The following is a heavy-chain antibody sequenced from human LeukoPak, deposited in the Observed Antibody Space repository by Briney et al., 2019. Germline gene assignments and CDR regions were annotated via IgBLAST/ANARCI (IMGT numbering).Heavy chain of an antibody. CDR1: GGSVSSINYY. CDR2: VFHSGST. D-gene: IGHD3-22*01. J-gene: IGHJ4*02. CDR3: ASAANADYSDSSGYYYPFGY. V-gene: IGHV4-61*01. Sequence: SETLSLTCTVSGGSVSSINYYWSWIRQPPGKGLEWIGYVFHSGSTNYNPSLKSRVTISVDTSRNQFSLRLSSVTAADTAVYYCASAANADYSDSSGYYYPFGYWGQGTLVSVSS.